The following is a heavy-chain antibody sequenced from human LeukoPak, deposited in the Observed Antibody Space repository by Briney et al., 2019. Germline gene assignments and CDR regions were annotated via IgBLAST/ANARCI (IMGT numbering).Heavy chain of an antibody. CDR1: GGSISSSSYY. Sequence: SETLSLTCTVSGGSISSSSYYWGWIRQPPGKGLEWIGSIYYSGSTYYNPSLKSRVTISVDTSKNQFSLKLSSVTAADTAVYYCARIFSGYGSEYYFDYWGQGTLVTVSS. CDR2: IYYSGST. D-gene: IGHD5-12*01. J-gene: IGHJ4*02. CDR3: ARIFSGYGSEYYFDY. V-gene: IGHV4-39*07.